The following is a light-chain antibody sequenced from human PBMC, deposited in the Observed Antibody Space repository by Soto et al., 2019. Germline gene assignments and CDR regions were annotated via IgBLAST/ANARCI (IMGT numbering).Light chain of an antibody. V-gene: IGLV1-36*01. J-gene: IGLJ2*01. Sequence: QSVLTQPPSLSEAPSQRVTISCSGSSSNIENNAVNWYQQLPGQAPKLLIYFDDLLPSGVSDRFSGSKSGTSASLAISGLQSEDEGDYYCAVWDDSLNGVVFGGGTQLTVL. CDR1: SSNIENNA. CDR3: AVWDDSLNGVV. CDR2: FDD.